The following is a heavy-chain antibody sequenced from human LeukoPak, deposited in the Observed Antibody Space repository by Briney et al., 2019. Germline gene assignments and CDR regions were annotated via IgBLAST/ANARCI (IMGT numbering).Heavy chain of an antibody. D-gene: IGHD3-22*01. CDR2: IYYSGST. CDR1: GGSISSGGYS. Sequence: PSQTLSLTCAVSGGSISSGGYSWSWIRQPPGKGLEWIGYIYYSGSTYYNPSLKSRVTISVDTSKNQFSLKLSSVTAADTAVYYCARLGGYDSSGYYRYGQYFQHWGQGTLVTVSS. V-gene: IGHV4-30-4*07. CDR3: ARLGGYDSSGYYRYGQYFQH. J-gene: IGHJ1*01.